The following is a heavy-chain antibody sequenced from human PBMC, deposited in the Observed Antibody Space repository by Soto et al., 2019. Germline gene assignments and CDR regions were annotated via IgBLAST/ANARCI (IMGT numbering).Heavy chain of an antibody. CDR2: ITYDGSFQ. CDR3: AKDRVGGTFYTPLGF. Sequence: GGSLRLSCQASGFNFDNYGMHWVRQAPGKGLEWVAVITYDGSFQYYADSVKGRFTISRDDSKNTLFLHLNTLKPEDTAVYHCAKDRVGGTFYTPLGFWGQGTLVTVSS. D-gene: IGHD1-7*01. J-gene: IGHJ4*02. V-gene: IGHV3-30*18. CDR1: GFNFDNYG.